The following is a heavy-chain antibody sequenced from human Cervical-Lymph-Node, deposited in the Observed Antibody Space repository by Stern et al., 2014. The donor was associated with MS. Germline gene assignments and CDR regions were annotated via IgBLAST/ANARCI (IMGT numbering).Heavy chain of an antibody. J-gene: IGHJ4*02. CDR1: GYTFIGYY. D-gene: IGHD1-20*01. Sequence: VQLVQSGAEVKKPGASVKVSCKASGYTFIGYYLHWVRQAPGQGLERMGRINPNSGGTNYSEKFRGRVTMTRDTSISTAYMELSRLKSDDTAVYYCARLITSDTPGDYWGQGTLVIVSS. V-gene: IGHV1-2*06. CDR2: INPNSGGT. CDR3: ARLITSDTPGDY.